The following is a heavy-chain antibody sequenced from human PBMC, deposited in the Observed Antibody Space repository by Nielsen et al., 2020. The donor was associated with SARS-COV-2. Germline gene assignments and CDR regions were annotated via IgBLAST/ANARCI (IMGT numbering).Heavy chain of an antibody. CDR1: GFTFDDYA. CDR3: AKSKAYLYYFDY. V-gene: IGHV3-9*01. J-gene: IGHJ4*02. D-gene: IGHD2-2*02. Sequence: GGSLRLSCAASGFTFDDYAMHWVRQAPGKGLEWVSGISWNSGSIGYADSVKGRFTISRDNSKNTLYLQMNSLRAEDTAVYYCAKSKAYLYYFDYWGQGTLVTVSS. CDR2: ISWNSGSI.